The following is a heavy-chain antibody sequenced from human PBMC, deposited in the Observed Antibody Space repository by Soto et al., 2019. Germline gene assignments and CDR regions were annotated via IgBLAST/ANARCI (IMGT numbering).Heavy chain of an antibody. Sequence: SQTLSLTCAISGDSVSSNSAAWNWIKQSPSRNLEWLGRTYYRSKWYNDYAVSVKSRITINPDTSKNQFSLQLNSVTPEDTAVYFCARGTWGGYFYYYYYMDVWGKGTTVTVSS. J-gene: IGHJ6*03. CDR1: GDSVSSNSAA. D-gene: IGHD2-15*01. V-gene: IGHV6-1*01. CDR3: ARGTWGGYFYYYYYMDV. CDR2: TYYRSKWYN.